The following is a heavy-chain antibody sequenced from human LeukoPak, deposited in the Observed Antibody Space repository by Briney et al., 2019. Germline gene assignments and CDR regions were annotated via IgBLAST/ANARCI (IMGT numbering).Heavy chain of an antibody. CDR1: GFTFSHYE. V-gene: IGHV3-48*03. CDR3: ANYGDYQYFDY. D-gene: IGHD4-17*01. CDR2: ISSSGYTI. Sequence: GGSLRLSCEASGFTFSHYEMNWVRQAPGKGLEWVSYISSSGYTIYYADSVKGRFTISRDNAKNSLYLQMNSLRAEDTAVYYCANYGDYQYFDYWGQGTPVTVSS. J-gene: IGHJ4*02.